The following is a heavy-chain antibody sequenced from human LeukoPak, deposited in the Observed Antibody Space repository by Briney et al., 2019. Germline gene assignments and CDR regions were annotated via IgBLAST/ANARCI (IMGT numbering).Heavy chain of an antibody. CDR3: ASAED. V-gene: IGHV3-21*01. D-gene: IGHD2-15*01. CDR2: ISSSSSYI. J-gene: IGHJ4*02. CDR1: GGSFSSDS. Sequence: GGSLRLSCAASGGSFSSDSMNWVRQAPGKGLEWVSSISSSSSYIYYADSVTGRFTISRDNAKNALYLQMNSLRAEDTAVYYCASAEDWGQGTLVTVSS.